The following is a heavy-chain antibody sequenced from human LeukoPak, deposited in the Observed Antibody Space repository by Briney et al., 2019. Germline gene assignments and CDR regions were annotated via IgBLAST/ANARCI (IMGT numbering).Heavy chain of an antibody. J-gene: IGHJ5*02. Sequence: ASAKVSCKASGYTFTSYYMHWVRQAPGQGLEWMGIINPSGGSTSYAQKFQGRVTMTRDTSTSTVYMELSSLRSEDTAVYYCARDMYLPPMVRENWFDPWGQGTLVTVSS. D-gene: IGHD3-10*01. V-gene: IGHV1-46*03. CDR1: GYTFTSYY. CDR2: INPSGGST. CDR3: ARDMYLPPMVRENWFDP.